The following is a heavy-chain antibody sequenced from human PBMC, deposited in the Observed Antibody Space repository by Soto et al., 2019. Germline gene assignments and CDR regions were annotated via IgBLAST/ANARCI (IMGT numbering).Heavy chain of an antibody. CDR1: GGSFSGYY. V-gene: IGHV4-34*01. CDR2: INHSGST. Sequence: SETLSLTCAVYGGSFSGYYWSWIRQPPGKGLEWIGEINHSGSTNYNPSLKSRVTISVDTSKNQFSLKLSSVTAADTAVYYCARSRRHYYYGMDVWGQGTTVTVSS. J-gene: IGHJ6*02. CDR3: ARSRRHYYYGMDV.